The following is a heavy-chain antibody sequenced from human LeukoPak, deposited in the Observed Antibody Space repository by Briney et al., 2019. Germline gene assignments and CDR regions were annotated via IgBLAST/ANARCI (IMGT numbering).Heavy chain of an antibody. CDR2: ISNSGSII. V-gene: IGHV3-11*01. D-gene: IGHD3-3*01. Sequence: GGSLRLSCAASGFTFSDFYMSWIRQSPGKGREWISYISNSGSIISYADSVKGRFTISRDHAKNSLFLQMNSLRAEDTAVYYCARETIFGLSRYFDLWGRGTLVTVSS. CDR1: GFTFSDFY. J-gene: IGHJ2*01. CDR3: ARETIFGLSRYFDL.